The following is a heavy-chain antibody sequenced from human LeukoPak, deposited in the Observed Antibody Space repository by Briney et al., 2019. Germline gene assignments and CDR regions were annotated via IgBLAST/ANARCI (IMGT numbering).Heavy chain of an antibody. V-gene: IGHV4-34*01. D-gene: IGHD3-10*01. Sequence: SETLSLTCVVYGGSFSGYYWSWIRQPPGKGLEWIGEINHSGSTNYNPSLKSRVTISVDTSKNQFSLKLSSVTAADTAVYYCARGGGGRITMVRGVTPSNFDYWGQGTLVTVSS. CDR3: ARGGGGRITMVRGVTPSNFDY. J-gene: IGHJ4*02. CDR2: INHSGST. CDR1: GGSFSGYY.